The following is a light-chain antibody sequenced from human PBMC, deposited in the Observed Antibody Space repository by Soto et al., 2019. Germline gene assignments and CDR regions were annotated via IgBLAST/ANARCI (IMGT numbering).Light chain of an antibody. CDR3: CSYARTTHV. Sequence: QSALTQPPSVSGSPGQSVTISCTGTTSDIGGYKYVSWYQQLPGKAPKLMIFDVTKRPSGVPDRFSGSNSGNTASLTISGLQAEDEAIYCCCSYARTTHVFGTGTKVTVL. J-gene: IGLJ1*01. CDR1: TSDIGGYKY. V-gene: IGLV2-11*01. CDR2: DVT.